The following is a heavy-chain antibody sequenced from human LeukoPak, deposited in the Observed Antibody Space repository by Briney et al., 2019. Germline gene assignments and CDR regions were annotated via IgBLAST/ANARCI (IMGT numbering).Heavy chain of an antibody. J-gene: IGHJ4*02. V-gene: IGHV1-18*01. D-gene: IGHD2-15*01. CDR2: ISAYNGNT. Sequence: ASVKVSCKASGYTFTSYGISWVRQAPGQGLEWMGWISAYNGNTNYAQKLQGRVTMTTDTSTSTAYMELRSLRSEDTAVYYCARGYCSGGSCYLADSWGQGTLVTVSS. CDR3: ARGYCSGGSCYLADS. CDR1: GYTFTSYG.